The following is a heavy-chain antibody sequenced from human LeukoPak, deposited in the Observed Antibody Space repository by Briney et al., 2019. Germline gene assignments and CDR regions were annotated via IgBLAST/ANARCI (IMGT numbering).Heavy chain of an antibody. CDR1: GFTFTNHW. CDR2: INQDGSER. Sequence: GGSLRLSCATSGFTFTNHWMSRVRQAPGKGLEWAANINQDGSERNYVDSVKGRFTISRDNAKNSLYLQMNSLRVEDTAVYYCGQDYWGQGTLVAVSP. J-gene: IGHJ4*02. V-gene: IGHV3-7*01. CDR3: GQDY.